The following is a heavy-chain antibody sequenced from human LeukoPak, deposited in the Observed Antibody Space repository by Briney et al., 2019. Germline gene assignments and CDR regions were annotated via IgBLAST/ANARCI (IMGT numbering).Heavy chain of an antibody. CDR3: ELVIPRSDFDY. V-gene: IGHV3-23*01. Sequence: PGGSLRLSCAASGLTLSSYAMSGVGRAPGKGLGWVSAISGSGGSTYYADSVKGRFTISRDNSKNTLYLQMNSLRAEDTAVYYCELVIPRSDFDYWGQGTLVTVSS. CDR1: GLTLSSYA. D-gene: IGHD3-9*01. CDR2: ISGSGGST. J-gene: IGHJ4*02.